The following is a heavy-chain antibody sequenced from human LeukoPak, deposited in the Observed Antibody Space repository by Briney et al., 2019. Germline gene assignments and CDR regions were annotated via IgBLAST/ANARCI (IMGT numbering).Heavy chain of an antibody. J-gene: IGHJ4*02. CDR2: ISDSGGRT. CDR1: GITLSNYG. Sequence: GGSLRLSCAVSGITLSNYGMSWVRQAPGKGLEWVAGISDSGGRTNYADSVKGRFTISRDNAKNTLYLQMNSLRAEDTAVYFCAKRGVVIRVILVGFHKQAYYFDSWGQGALVTVSS. D-gene: IGHD3-10*01. V-gene: IGHV3-23*01. CDR3: AKRGVVIRVILVGFHKQAYYFDS.